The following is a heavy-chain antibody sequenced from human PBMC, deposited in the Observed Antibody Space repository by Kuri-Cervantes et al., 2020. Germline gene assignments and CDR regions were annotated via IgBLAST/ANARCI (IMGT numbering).Heavy chain of an antibody. D-gene: IGHD3-10*01. V-gene: IGHV3-30*03. J-gene: IGHJ4*02. CDR2: ISYDGSNK. Sequence: GESLKISCAAYGFTLSDHYMSWIRQAPGKGLEWVAVISYDGSNKYYADSVKGRFTISRDNSKNTPYLQMNSLRAEDTAVYYCARTYYYGSGTGYWGQGTLVTVSS. CDR1: GFTLSDHY. CDR3: ARTYYYGSGTGY.